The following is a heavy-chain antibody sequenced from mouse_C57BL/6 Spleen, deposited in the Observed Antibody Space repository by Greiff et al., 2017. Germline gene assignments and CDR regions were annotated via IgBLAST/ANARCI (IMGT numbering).Heavy chain of an antibody. CDR3: ARPRSNYGYFDV. CDR2: ISSGSSTI. J-gene: IGHJ1*03. D-gene: IGHD1-1*01. Sequence: DVQLVESGGGLVKPGGSLKLSCAASGFTFSDYGMHWVRQAPEKGLEWVAYISSGSSTIYYADTVKGRITISRDNAKNTLFLQMTSLRSEDTAMYYCARPRSNYGYFDVWGTGTTVTVSS. CDR1: GFTFSDYG. V-gene: IGHV5-17*01.